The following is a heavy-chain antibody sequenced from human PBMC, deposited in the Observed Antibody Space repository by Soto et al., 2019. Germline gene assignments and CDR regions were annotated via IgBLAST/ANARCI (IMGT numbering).Heavy chain of an antibody. CDR1: GGTFSSYA. CDR2: IIPIFGTA. D-gene: IGHD3-22*01. Sequence: ASVKVSCKASGGTFSSYAISWVRQAPGQGLEWMGGIIPIFGTANYAQKFQGRVTITADESTSTAYMELSSLRSEDTAVYYCARDIGGTYYYDSTGYYRDDYWGQGTLVTVSS. V-gene: IGHV1-69*13. CDR3: ARDIGGTYYYDSTGYYRDDY. J-gene: IGHJ4*02.